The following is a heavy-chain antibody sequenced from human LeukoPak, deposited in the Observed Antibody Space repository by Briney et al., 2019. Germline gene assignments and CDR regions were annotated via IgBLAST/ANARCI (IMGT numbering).Heavy chain of an antibody. CDR1: GFTFSDYD. D-gene: IGHD6-25*01. V-gene: IGHV3-21*06. CDR3: VRAFPPLRTSTAGDF. Sequence: PGGSLRLSCTASGFTFSDYDMNWVRQAPGKGLEWVSSISGRSSHMYYADSAKGRFSISRDNAENSVYLQMNSLRAEDTAVYYCVRAFPPLRTSTAGDFWGQGTLVTVSS. CDR2: ISGRSSHM. J-gene: IGHJ4*02.